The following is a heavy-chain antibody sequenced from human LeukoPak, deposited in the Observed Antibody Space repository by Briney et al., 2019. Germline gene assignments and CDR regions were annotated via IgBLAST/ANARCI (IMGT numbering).Heavy chain of an antibody. D-gene: IGHD3-9*01. V-gene: IGHV1-18*04. CDR2: ISAYNGNT. Sequence: ASVKVSCKSSGFTFTGYFIHWVRQAPGQGLEWMGWISAYNGNTNYAQKLQGRVTMTTDTSTSTAYMELRSLRSDDTAVYYCAREYYDILTGWTYGMDVWGQGTTVTVSS. CDR1: GFTFTGYF. CDR3: AREYYDILTGWTYGMDV. J-gene: IGHJ6*02.